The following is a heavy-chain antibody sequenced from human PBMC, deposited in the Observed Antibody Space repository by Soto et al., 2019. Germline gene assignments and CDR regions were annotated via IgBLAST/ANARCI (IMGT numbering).Heavy chain of an antibody. CDR1: GGSFSGYY. D-gene: IGHD1-26*01. V-gene: IGHV4-34*01. CDR2: INHSGST. CDR3: ARETIVGPYDYFDY. J-gene: IGHJ4*02. Sequence: QVQLQQWGAGLLKPSETLSLTCAVYGGSFSGYYWSWIRQPPGKGLEWIGEINHSGSTNYNPSLKGGVTISVDTSKNQFSLKLSSVTAADTAVYYCARETIVGPYDYFDYWGQGTLVTVSS.